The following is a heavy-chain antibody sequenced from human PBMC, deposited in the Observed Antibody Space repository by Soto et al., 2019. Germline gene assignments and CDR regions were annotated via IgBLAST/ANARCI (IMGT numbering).Heavy chain of an antibody. CDR2: IYYRGST. J-gene: IGHJ6*02. D-gene: IGHD5-18*01. Sequence: QVQLQESGPGLVKPSQTLSLTCTVSGGSISSGGYYWSWIRQHPGKGLEWIGYIYYRGSTYYNPSLKSRVTIAVDTSKTQSSKKLSSVTAADTAVYDCANLVDTATNYYYGMDVWGQGTTVTVSS. V-gene: IGHV4-31*03. CDR3: ANLVDTATNYYYGMDV. CDR1: GGSISSGGYY.